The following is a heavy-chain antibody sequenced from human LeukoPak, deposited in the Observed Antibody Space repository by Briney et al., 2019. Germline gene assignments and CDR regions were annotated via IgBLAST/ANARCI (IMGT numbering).Heavy chain of an antibody. CDR3: ATDGAGFDT. CDR2: INIGGTNT. CDR1: GFTFNDYY. J-gene: IGHJ5*02. Sequence: GGSLRLSCAASGFTFNDYYMSWIRQAPGKGLEWLSYINIGGTNTHYADSAKGRFTISRDNAKKSLYLETNNLRAEDTAVYYCATDGAGFDTWGQGVLVTVSS. V-gene: IGHV3-11*01.